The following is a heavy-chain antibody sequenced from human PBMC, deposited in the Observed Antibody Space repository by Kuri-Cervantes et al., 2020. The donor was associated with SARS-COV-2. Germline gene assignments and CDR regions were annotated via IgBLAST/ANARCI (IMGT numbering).Heavy chain of an antibody. V-gene: IGHV3-21*01. D-gene: IGHD4-17*01. CDR2: ISSSSSYI. J-gene: IGHJ3*02. CDR1: GFTFSSYS. Sequence: GGSLRLSCAASGFTFSSYSMNWVRQAPGKGLEWVSSISSSSSYIYYADSVKGRFTISRDNAKNSLYLQMNSLRAEDTAVYYCASFPNDYGDCGDAFDIWGQGTMVTVSS. CDR3: ASFPNDYGDCGDAFDI.